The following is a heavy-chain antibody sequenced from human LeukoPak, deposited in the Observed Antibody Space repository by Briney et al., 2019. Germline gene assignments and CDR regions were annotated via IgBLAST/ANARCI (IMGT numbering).Heavy chain of an antibody. CDR2: IRCNGGST. CDR1: GFTFSNYA. Sequence: GALRLSFSASGFTFSNYAMHWGRAARGEGLEYVSAIRCNGGSTYYAESVKDRFTISRDNSKNTLYLQMSSLRAEDTAVYYCVKFSYYYDSSGYLNFDYWGQGTLVSVSS. J-gene: IGHJ4*02. D-gene: IGHD3-22*01. CDR3: VKFSYYYDSSGYLNFDY. V-gene: IGHV3-64D*09.